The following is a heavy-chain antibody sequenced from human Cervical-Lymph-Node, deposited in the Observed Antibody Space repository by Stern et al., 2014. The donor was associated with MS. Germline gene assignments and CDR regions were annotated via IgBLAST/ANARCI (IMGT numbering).Heavy chain of an antibody. Sequence: EMQMVESGGGLVQPGGSLRLSCAASGFTFSDYWMHWVRQATGKGLVWVSRLTSDGSSTSYADSVKGRFTISRDYAKNTLYLQINILRAEDTAVYYCTKSRGYGSSWSHYSGMDAWCQGTTVTVSS. V-gene: IGHV3-74*02. CDR2: LTSDGSST. J-gene: IGHJ6*02. CDR3: TKSRGYGSSWSHYSGMDA. CDR1: GFTFSDYW. D-gene: IGHD6-13*01.